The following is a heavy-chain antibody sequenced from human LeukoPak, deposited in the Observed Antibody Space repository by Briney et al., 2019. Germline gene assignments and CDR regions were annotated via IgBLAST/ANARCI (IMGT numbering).Heavy chain of an antibody. Sequence: PGGSLRLSCAASGFTFSTCAMSWVRQAPGKGLEWVSVIYSGGSTYYADSVKGRFTISRDNSKNTLYLQMNSLRAENTAVYYCARAADMDVWGKGSTVTVSS. CDR2: IYSGGST. D-gene: IGHD6-25*01. CDR1: GFTFSTCA. CDR3: ARAADMDV. J-gene: IGHJ6*03. V-gene: IGHV3-66*02.